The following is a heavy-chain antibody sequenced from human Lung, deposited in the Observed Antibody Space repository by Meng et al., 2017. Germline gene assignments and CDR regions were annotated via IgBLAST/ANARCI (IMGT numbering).Heavy chain of an antibody. CDR1: GGSFSDYY. J-gene: IGHJ4*02. D-gene: IGHD4-11*01. CDR3: ARGPTTMAHDFDY. Sequence: QLPFRQWGAGLLKPSGTLSLTCVVSGGSFSDYYWSWIRQPPGKGLEWIGEINHSGSTNYNPSLESRATISVDTSQNNLSLKLSSVTAADSAVYYCARGPTTMAHDFDYWGQGTLVTVSS. CDR2: INHSGST. V-gene: IGHV4-34*01.